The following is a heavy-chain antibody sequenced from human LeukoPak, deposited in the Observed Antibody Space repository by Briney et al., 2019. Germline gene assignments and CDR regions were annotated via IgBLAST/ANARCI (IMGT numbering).Heavy chain of an antibody. V-gene: IGHV1-46*03. J-gene: IGHJ6*03. D-gene: IGHD4-11*01. CDR3: ARDLGYSNDGVYYYYYMDV. Sequence: EASVKVSCKASGYTFTSYYMHWVRQAPGQGLEWMGIINPSGGSTSYAQKFQGRVTMTRDTSTSTVYMELSSLRSEDTAVYYCARDLGYSNDGVYYYYYMDVWGKGTTVTVSS. CDR1: GYTFTSYY. CDR2: INPSGGST.